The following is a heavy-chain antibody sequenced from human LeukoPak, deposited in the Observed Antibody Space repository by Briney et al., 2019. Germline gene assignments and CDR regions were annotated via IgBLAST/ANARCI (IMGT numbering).Heavy chain of an antibody. V-gene: IGHV1-18*01. CDR1: GYTFSSYG. J-gene: IGHJ5*02. CDR3: ARDRERKYYYDSSGYYWFDP. Sequence: ASVKVSCKASGYTFSSYGISWVRQAPGQGLEWMGWISAYNGNTNYAQKLQGRVTMTTDTSTSTAYMELRSLRSDDTAVYYCARDRERKYYYDSSGYYWFDPWGQGTLVTVSS. CDR2: ISAYNGNT. D-gene: IGHD3-22*01.